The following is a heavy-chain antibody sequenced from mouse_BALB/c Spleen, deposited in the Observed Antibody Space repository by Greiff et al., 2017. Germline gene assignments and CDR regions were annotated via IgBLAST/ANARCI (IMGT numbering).Heavy chain of an antibody. V-gene: IGHV5-6-3*01. CDR1: GFTFSSYG. D-gene: IGHD2-1*01. CDR2: INSNGGST. Sequence: EVNVVESGGGLVQPGGSLKLSCAASGFTFSSYGMSWVRQTPDKRLELVATINSNGGSTYYPDSVKGRFTISRDNAKNTLYLQMSSLKSEDTAMYYCARGGYGNYWFAYWGQGTLVTVSA. CDR3: ARGGYGNYWFAY. J-gene: IGHJ3*01.